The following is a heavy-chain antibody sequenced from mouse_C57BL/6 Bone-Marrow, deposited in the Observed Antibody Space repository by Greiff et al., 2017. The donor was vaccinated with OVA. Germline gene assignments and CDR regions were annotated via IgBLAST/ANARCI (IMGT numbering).Heavy chain of an antibody. CDR2: IYPCSGST. D-gene: IGHD1-1*01. J-gene: IGHJ2*01. CDR1: GYTFTSYW. Sequence: QVQLKQPGAELVKPGASVKMSCQASGYTFTSYWITWVKQRPGQGLEWIGDIYPCSGSTNYNEKFKSKATLTVDTSSSTAYMQLSSLTTEDSAVYYGARNPNYYGSSELFDDWGQGTTLTVSS. V-gene: IGHV1-55*01. CDR3: ARNPNYYGSSELFDD.